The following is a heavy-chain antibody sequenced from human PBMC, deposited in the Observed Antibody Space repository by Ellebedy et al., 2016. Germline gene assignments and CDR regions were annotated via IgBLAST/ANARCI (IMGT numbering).Heavy chain of an antibody. CDR3: ARDLERGVVAAGIWGF. Sequence: GESLKISXAASGFTFSSYAMHWVRQAPGKGLEWVAVIWFDGSNKYYADSVKGRFTISRDNSKNTLYLQMNSLRVEDTAVYYCARDLERGVVAAGIWGFWGQGTLVTVSS. V-gene: IGHV3-33*01. CDR1: GFTFSSYA. J-gene: IGHJ4*02. D-gene: IGHD6-13*01. CDR2: IWFDGSNK.